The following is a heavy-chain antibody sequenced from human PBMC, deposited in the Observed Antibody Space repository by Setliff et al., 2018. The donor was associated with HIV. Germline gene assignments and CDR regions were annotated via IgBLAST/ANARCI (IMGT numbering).Heavy chain of an antibody. CDR1: GGSFSSYY. CDR2: INHSGST. J-gene: IGHJ3*02. Sequence: LSLTCAVYGGSFSSYYWSWIRQPPGKGLEWIGEINHSGSTNYNPSLKSRVTMSVDTSKNQFSLKLSSVTAADTAVYYCAALLGDSGSYGGGAFDIWGQGTMVTVSS. D-gene: IGHD1-26*01. V-gene: IGHV4-34*01. CDR3: AALLGDSGSYGGGAFDI.